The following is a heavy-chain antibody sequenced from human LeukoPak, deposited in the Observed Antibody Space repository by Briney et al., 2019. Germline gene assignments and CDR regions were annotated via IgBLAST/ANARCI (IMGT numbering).Heavy chain of an antibody. J-gene: IGHJ4*02. D-gene: IGHD3-22*01. CDR1: GGSISSYY. V-gene: IGHV4-4*07. CDR3: ARVDSSGYHEPFDY. Sequence: PSETLSLTCTVSGGSISSYYWSWIRQPAGKGLEWIGRIYTSGSTNYNPSLKSRVTMSVDTSKNQFSLKLSSVTAADTAVYYCARVDSSGYHEPFDYWGQGTLVTASS. CDR2: IYTSGST.